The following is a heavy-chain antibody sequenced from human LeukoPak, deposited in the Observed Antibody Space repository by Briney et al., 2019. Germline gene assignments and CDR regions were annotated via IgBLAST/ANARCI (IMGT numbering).Heavy chain of an antibody. V-gene: IGHV3-21*04. J-gene: IGHJ4*02. CDR3: AKTGGPWD. D-gene: IGHD7-27*01. Sequence: GGSLRLSCAASGFTFSSYSMNWVRQAPGKGLEWVSSISSSSSYIYYADSVKGRFTISRDNSKNTLYLQLNSLRAEDTAVYYCAKTGGPWDWGQGTLVTVSS. CDR1: GFTFSSYS. CDR2: ISSSSSYI.